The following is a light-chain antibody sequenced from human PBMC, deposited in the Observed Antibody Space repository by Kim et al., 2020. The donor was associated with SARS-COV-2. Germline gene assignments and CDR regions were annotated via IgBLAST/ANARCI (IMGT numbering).Light chain of an antibody. Sequence: LSPGERATVSCRASQRVSSNYLAWYQQKPGQAPRLLIYGASSRATGIPDRFSGSGSETDFILTISRLDPEDFAVYYCQHYGTLPLTFGGGTKVEIK. V-gene: IGKV3-20*01. CDR3: QHYGTLPLT. CDR2: GAS. J-gene: IGKJ4*01. CDR1: QRVSSNY.